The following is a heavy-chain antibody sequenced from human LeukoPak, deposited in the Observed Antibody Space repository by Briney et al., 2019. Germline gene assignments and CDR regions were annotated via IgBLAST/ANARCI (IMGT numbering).Heavy chain of an antibody. CDR2: ISYDGSNK. V-gene: IGHV3-30*18. D-gene: IGHD3-9*01. CDR1: GFTFSSYG. CDR3: AKEQLELRYFDWLFLDY. Sequence: GGSLRLSCAASGFTFSSYGMHWVRQAPGEGLEWVAVISYDGSNKYYADSVKGRFTISRDNSKNTLYLQMNSLRAEDTAVYYCAKEQLELRYFDWLFLDYWGQGTLVTVSS. J-gene: IGHJ4*02.